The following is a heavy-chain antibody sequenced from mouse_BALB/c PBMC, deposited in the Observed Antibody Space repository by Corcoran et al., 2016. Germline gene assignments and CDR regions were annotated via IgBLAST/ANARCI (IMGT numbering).Heavy chain of an antibody. Sequence: QIQLQQSGPELVKPGASVKISCKASGYTFTDYYINWVKQKPGQGLEWIGWIYPGSGNTKYNEKFKGKATLTSDKSSSTAYMELSSLTSEDSAVYYCARRDGNSYYAMDYWGQGTSVTVSS. CDR3: ARRDGNSYYAMDY. D-gene: IGHD2-1*01. CDR1: GYTFTDYY. V-gene: IGHV1-84*01. J-gene: IGHJ4*01. CDR2: IYPGSGNT.